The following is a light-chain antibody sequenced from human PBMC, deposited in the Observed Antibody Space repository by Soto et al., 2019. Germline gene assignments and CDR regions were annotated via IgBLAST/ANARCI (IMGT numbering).Light chain of an antibody. CDR2: TVS. J-gene: IGKJ1*01. CDR3: MQGTYCPPT. Sequence: DVVMTQSPPSLPVTLGQPASISCRSSQSVVYSDGNAYLNWFQQRPGQSPRRLIYTVSNLDSGVPYRFSGGGSGSDFTLKISRVESEDVGSYYCMQGTYCPPTFGQGTKVES. CDR1: QSVVYSDGNAY. V-gene: IGKV2-30*01.